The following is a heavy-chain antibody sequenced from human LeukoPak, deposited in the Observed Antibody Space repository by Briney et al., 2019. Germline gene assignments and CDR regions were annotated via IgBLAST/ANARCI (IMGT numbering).Heavy chain of an antibody. V-gene: IGHV3-21*01. J-gene: IGHJ4*02. CDR1: GFTFSSYS. CDR3: ARDQLPRTKPLDY. CDR2: ISSSSSYI. D-gene: IGHD1-14*01. Sequence: GGSLRLSCAASGFTFSSYSMNWVRQAPGKGLEWVSSISSSSSYIYYADSVKGRFTISRDNAKNSLYVQMNSLRAEYTAVYYCARDQLPRTKPLDYWGQGTLVTVSS.